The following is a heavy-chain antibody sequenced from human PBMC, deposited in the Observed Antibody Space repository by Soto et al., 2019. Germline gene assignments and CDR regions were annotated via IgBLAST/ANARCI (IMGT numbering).Heavy chain of an antibody. Sequence: LSLTCTVSDGSISSYYWSWIRQPARKGLEWIGRIYTSGSTNYNPSLKSRVTMSVETSKNQFSLKLSSVTAADTAVYYCERERLGSTIFGLVNNWFDSWCQGLLLTASS. CDR1: DGSISSYY. V-gene: IGHV4-4*07. D-gene: IGHD3-3*01. J-gene: IGHJ5*01. CDR2: IYTSGST. CDR3: ERERLGSTIFGLVNNWFDS.